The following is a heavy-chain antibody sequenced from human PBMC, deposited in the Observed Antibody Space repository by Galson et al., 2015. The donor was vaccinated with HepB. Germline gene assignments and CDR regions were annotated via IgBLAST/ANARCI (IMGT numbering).Heavy chain of an antibody. Sequence: SLRLSCAASGFTFSSYSMNWVRQAPGKGLEWVSYISSSSSTIYYADSVKGRFTISRDNAKNSLYLQMNSLRAEDTAVYYCARDPYSSSWYLNYFDYWGQGTLVTVSS. CDR3: ARDPYSSSWYLNYFDY. J-gene: IGHJ4*02. V-gene: IGHV3-48*01. CDR1: GFTFSSYS. CDR2: ISSSSSTI. D-gene: IGHD6-13*01.